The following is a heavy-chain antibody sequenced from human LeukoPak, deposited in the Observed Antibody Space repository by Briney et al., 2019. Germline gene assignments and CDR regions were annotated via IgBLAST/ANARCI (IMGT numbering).Heavy chain of an antibody. CDR1: GFTFSSYG. CDR3: ARTYYSGSGTYQRWFDP. J-gene: IGHJ5*02. V-gene: IGHV3-30*03. D-gene: IGHD3-10*01. CDR2: ISYDGSNK. Sequence: PGRSLRLSCAASGFTFSSYGMHWVRQAPGKGLEWVAVISYDGSNKYYADSVKGRFTISRDNTKNTLYLQMDSLRAEDTAVYYCARTYYSGSGTYQRWFDPWGQGTLVTVSS.